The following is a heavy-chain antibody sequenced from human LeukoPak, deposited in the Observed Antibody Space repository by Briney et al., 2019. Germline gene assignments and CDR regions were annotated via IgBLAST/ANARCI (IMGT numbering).Heavy chain of an antibody. V-gene: IGHV3-30*18. D-gene: IGHD3-3*01. CDR3: AKDGFYDFWSGPDNWFDP. CDR1: GFTFSSYG. CDR2: ISYDGSNK. J-gene: IGHJ5*02. Sequence: PGGFLRLSCAASGFTFSSYGMHWVRQAPGKGLEWVAVISYDGSNKYYADSVKGRFTISRDNSKNTLYLQMNSLRAEDTAVYYCAKDGFYDFWSGPDNWFDPWGQGTLVTVSS.